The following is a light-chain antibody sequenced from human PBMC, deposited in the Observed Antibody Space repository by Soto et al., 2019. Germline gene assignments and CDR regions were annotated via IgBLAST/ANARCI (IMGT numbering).Light chain of an antibody. CDR3: QQRNVWPPVT. J-gene: IGKJ5*01. CDR2: AAS. Sequence: DIVLTQSPATLSLSPGERSTLSCRASQSVSSYLSWYQQKPGQAPRLLIYAASNRATGIPARFSGSGSRTDFTLTISSLEPEDSAVYYCQQRNVWPPVTFGQGTRLEIK. CDR1: QSVSSY. V-gene: IGKV3-11*01.